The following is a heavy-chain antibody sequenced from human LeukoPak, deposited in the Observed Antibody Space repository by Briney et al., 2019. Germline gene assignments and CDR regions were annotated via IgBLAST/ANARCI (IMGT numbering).Heavy chain of an antibody. J-gene: IGHJ4*02. CDR3: AKATQFDY. CDR1: GFTFSSYG. CDR2: ISYDGSNK. Sequence: GGSLRLSCAASGFTFSSYGMHWVRQAPGKGLEWVAVISYDGSNKYYADSVKGRFIISRDNSKNTLYLQMNSLRAEDTAVYYCAKATQFDYWGQGTLVTVSS. V-gene: IGHV3-30*18.